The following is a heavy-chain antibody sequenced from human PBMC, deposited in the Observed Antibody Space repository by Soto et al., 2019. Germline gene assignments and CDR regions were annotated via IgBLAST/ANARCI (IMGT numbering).Heavy chain of an antibody. V-gene: IGHV3-43*01. Sequence: GGSLRLSCAASGFTFDYYTMHWVRQAPGKGLEWVSLISWDGGSTYYADSVKGRFTISRDNSKNSLYLQMNSLRTEDAALYYCATVHAPGGYYYGMDVWGQGTTVTVSS. J-gene: IGHJ6*02. CDR2: ISWDGGST. D-gene: IGHD2-8*02. CDR3: ATVHAPGGYYYGMDV. CDR1: GFTFDYYT.